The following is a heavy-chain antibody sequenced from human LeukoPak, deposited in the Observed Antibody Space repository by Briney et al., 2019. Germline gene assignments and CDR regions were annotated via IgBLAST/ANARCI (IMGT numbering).Heavy chain of an antibody. CDR1: GFTFSSYS. J-gene: IGHJ4*02. V-gene: IGHV3-48*04. Sequence: GGSLRLSCAASGFTFSSYSIDWVRQAPGKGLEWLSYISSSSSTIYYADSMKGRFTISRDNAKNSVYLQMNSLRAEDTAVYYCARVWSSGYTKEYWGQGTLVTVSS. D-gene: IGHD3-22*01. CDR2: ISSSSSTI. CDR3: ARVWSSGYTKEY.